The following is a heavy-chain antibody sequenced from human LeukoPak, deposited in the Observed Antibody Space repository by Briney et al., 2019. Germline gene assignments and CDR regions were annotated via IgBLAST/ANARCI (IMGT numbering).Heavy chain of an antibody. CDR2: IHSSGTT. J-gene: IGHJ4*02. CDR3: GRLNLPAVSGAFDY. D-gene: IGHD2-2*01. V-gene: IGHV4-4*07. Sequence: SETLSLTCTVSGGSISTYYWSWIRQPAGKALEWIGRIHSSGTTHYNPSLRSRVTLSIDTSKNQFSLKLSPVTAADTAVYYCGRLNLPAVSGAFDYWGQGTLVTVSS. CDR1: GGSISTYY.